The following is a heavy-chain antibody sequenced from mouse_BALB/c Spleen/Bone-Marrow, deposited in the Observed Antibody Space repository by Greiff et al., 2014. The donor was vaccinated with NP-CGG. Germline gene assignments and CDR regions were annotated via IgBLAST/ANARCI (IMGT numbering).Heavy chain of an antibody. CDR1: GYTFTDYW. Sequence: VQLQQSGAELAKPGASVKMSCKASGYTFTDYWMHWVKQRPGQGLEWLGYINPSTGYTEYNQKFKDKATLTADKSSSTAYMQLNSLTSEDAAVYYCARFYDGNYLPLDDWGPGTTLTVSS. CDR2: INPSTGYT. J-gene: IGHJ2*01. D-gene: IGHD2-3*01. V-gene: IGHV1-7*01. CDR3: ARFYDGNYLPLDD.